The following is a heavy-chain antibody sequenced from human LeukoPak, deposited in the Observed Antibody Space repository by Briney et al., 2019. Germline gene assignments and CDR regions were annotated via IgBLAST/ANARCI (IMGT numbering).Heavy chain of an antibody. Sequence: PGGSLRLSCAASGFDFHLYAIHWVRQVPAKGLEWVAGISWNSEKIGYADSLKGRFTISRDNAKNSLYLQMNSLRGEDTALYYCAKDYSSTIRGADYWGQGTLVTVSS. CDR3: AKDYSSTIRGADY. D-gene: IGHD2-2*01. CDR2: ISWNSEKI. J-gene: IGHJ4*02. V-gene: IGHV3-9*01. CDR1: GFDFHLYA.